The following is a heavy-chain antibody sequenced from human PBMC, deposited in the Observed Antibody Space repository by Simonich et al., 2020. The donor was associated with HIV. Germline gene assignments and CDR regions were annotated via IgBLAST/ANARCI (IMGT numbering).Heavy chain of an antibody. D-gene: IGHD3-22*01. CDR1: GFMFSSYT. CDR2: ISDSSSSR. J-gene: IGHJ4*02. CDR3: VRGDDRGY. V-gene: IGHV3-21*01. Sequence: EVQLVESGGGLVKPGGSLRLSCAASGFMFSSYTMNWVRQAPGKGPEWVSSISDSSSSRCYADSVKGRFTISRDNAKNSLYLQMNSLRAEDTAVYYCVRGDDRGYWGQGTLVTVSS.